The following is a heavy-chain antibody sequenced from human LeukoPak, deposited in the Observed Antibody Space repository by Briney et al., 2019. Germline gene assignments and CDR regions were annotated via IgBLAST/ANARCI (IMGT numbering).Heavy chain of an antibody. CDR2: ISSSSSYI. D-gene: IGHD1-26*01. CDR3: VTTWGAHYWYFDL. CDR1: GFTLSSYS. J-gene: IGHJ2*01. V-gene: IGHV3-21*01. Sequence: GGSLRLSCAASGFTLSSYSMNWVRQAPGKGLEWVSSISSSSSYIYYADSMKGRFTISRDNAKNSLYLQMNSLRAEDTAVYYCVTTWGAHYWYFDLWGRGALVTVSS.